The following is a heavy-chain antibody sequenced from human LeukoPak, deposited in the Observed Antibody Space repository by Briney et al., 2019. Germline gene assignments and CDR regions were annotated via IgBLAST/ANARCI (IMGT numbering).Heavy chain of an antibody. D-gene: IGHD6-6*01. Sequence: GASVKVSCKASGYTFTSYGISWVRQAPGQGLEWMGWISAYNGNTNYAQKFQGRVTITADESTSTAYMELSSLRSEDTAVYYCARALKGAALFDYWGQGTLVTVSS. CDR1: GYTFTSYG. CDR3: ARALKGAALFDY. J-gene: IGHJ4*02. CDR2: ISAYNGNT. V-gene: IGHV1-18*01.